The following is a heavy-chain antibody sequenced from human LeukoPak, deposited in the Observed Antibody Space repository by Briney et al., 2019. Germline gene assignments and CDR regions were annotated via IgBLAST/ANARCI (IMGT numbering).Heavy chain of an antibody. CDR1: GFTFDDYA. CDR2: ISWDGGST. D-gene: IGHD1-1*01. J-gene: IGHJ3*01. CDR3: AQDQVLVTTTGTGIV. Sequence: GGSLRLSCAASGFTFDDYAMHWVRQAPGKGLEWVSLISWDGGSTYYADSVKGRFTISRDNSKNTLYLQMNSLRAEDTAVYYCAQDQVLVTTTGTGIVWGQGTMVTVSS. V-gene: IGHV3-43D*03.